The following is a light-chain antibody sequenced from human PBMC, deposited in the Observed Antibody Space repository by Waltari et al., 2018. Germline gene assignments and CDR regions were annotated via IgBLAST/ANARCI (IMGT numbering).Light chain of an antibody. CDR1: TLGSNS. J-gene: IGLJ2*01. V-gene: IGLV3-1*01. CDR3: QAWDSTTAV. CDR2: QDN. Sequence: SFELTQSPSVSVSLGHTATITCAGVTLGSNSASWYKQKPGQSPALFVYQDNRRPSWIPERFSGSNSGSTATLIISGTQAMDEADYYCQAWDSTTAVFGGGTKLTVL.